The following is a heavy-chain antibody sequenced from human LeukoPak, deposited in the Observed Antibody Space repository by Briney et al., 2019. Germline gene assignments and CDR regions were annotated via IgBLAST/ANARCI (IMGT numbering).Heavy chain of an antibody. V-gene: IGHV4-39*01. Sequence: SETLSLTCTVSGGSISSRSYYWGWIRQPPGKGLEWIGSIYYTGRTNYNPSLKSRVTISVDTSKNQFSLKLSSVTAADTAVYYCASLGSSVAAAFDIWGQGTMVTVSS. J-gene: IGHJ3*02. CDR3: ASLGSSVAAAFDI. CDR1: GGSISSRSYY. D-gene: IGHD6-19*01. CDR2: IYYTGRT.